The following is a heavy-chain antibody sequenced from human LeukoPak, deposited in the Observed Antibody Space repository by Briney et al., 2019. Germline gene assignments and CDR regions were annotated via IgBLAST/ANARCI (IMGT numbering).Heavy chain of an antibody. V-gene: IGHV3-15*07. J-gene: IGHJ4*02. CDR3: TTDNLAHYGASYDY. CDR1: GSTFSNAW. CDR2: IKSKTDGGTT. D-gene: IGHD4-17*01. Sequence: GGSLGLSCAASGSTFSNAWMNWVRQAPGKGLEWVGRIKSKTDGGTTDYAAPVKGRFTISRDDSKNTLYLQMNSLKTEDTAVYYCTTDNLAHYGASYDYWGQGTLVAVSS.